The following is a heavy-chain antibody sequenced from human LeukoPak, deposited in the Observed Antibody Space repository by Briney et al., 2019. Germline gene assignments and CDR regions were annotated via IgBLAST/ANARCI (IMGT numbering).Heavy chain of an antibody. J-gene: IGHJ4*02. D-gene: IGHD3-3*01. CDR3: AKGKGFVGHFDF. V-gene: IGHV1-69*04. CDR2: IIAILRTA. Sequence: ASVTVSCKASGDTFTSNAVSWVRQAPGQGLEWMGRIIAILRTAEYAQKFQGRLTITADRSTSTAYMELSSLRSDDTAVYYCAKGKGFVGHFDFWGQGTLVTVSS. CDR1: GDTFTSNA.